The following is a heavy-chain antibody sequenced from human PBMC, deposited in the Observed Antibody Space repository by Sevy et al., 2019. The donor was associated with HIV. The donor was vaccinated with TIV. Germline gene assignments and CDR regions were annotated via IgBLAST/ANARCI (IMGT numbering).Heavy chain of an antibody. V-gene: IGHV3-53*01. CDR3: SKSGDFWSGYAFDI. CDR1: GFTVSSNY. D-gene: IGHD3-3*01. J-gene: IGHJ3*02. Sequence: GGSLRFSCAASGFTVSSNYMSWVRQAPGKGLEWVSVIYSGGSTYYADSVKGRFTISRDNSKNTLYLQMNSLRAEDTGVYYCSKSGDFWSGYAFDIWGQGTMVTVSS. CDR2: IYSGGST.